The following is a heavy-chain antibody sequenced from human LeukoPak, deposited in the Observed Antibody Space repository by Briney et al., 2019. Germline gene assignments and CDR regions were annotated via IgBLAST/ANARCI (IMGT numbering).Heavy chain of an antibody. CDR1: GYTFTSYA. J-gene: IGHJ6*02. CDR2: INAGNGNT. Sequence: EASVKVSCKASGYTFTSYAMHWVRQAPGQRLEWMGWINAGNGNTKYSQKFQGRVTITRDTSASTAYMELSSLRSEDTAVYYCARDRSLLGMDVWGQGTTVTVSS. V-gene: IGHV1-3*01. D-gene: IGHD1-26*01. CDR3: ARDRSLLGMDV.